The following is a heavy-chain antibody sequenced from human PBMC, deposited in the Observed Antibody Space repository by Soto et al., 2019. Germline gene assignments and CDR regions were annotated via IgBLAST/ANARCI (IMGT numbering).Heavy chain of an antibody. J-gene: IGHJ4*02. CDR3: ARFHYSSSWYF. Sequence: QLQLQESGPGLVKPSETLSLTCTVSGGSISSSSYYWGWIRQPPGKGLEWIGSIYYSGSTYYNPSLQRRVTISVDTSTNQSSLELSSVTAADTALYYGARFHYSSSWYFWGQGTLVTVSS. D-gene: IGHD6-13*01. V-gene: IGHV4-39*01. CDR2: IYYSGST. CDR1: GGSISSSSYY.